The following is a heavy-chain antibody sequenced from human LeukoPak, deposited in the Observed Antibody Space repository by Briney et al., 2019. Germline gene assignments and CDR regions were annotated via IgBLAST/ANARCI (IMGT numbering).Heavy chain of an antibody. CDR1: GFTFSTFA. J-gene: IGHJ4*02. D-gene: IGHD2-15*01. V-gene: IGHV3-23*01. Sequence: GGSLRLSCAASGFTFSTFAMTWVRQAPGKGLEWVATFSPDGIHYADSVKGRFAISRDDAMSTLFLQMNSLRAEDTAIYYCAKDYARGGCSLAHCNPIDSWGQGTLVTVSS. CDR2: FSPDGI. CDR3: AKDYARGGCSLAHCNPIDS.